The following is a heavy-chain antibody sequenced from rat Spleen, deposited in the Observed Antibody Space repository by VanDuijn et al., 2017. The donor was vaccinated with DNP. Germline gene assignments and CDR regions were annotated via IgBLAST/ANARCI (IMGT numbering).Heavy chain of an antibody. Sequence: EVQLQESGPGFVKPSQSLSLTCSVTGYSITSNYWGWIRQFPGNKMEYIGHISYSGRTNYNQSLKRRISISRDTSKNQFFLQLNSVTTEDTATYYCARWGDYFDYWGQGVMVTVSS. CDR1: GYSITSNY. CDR2: ISYSGRT. CDR3: ARWGDYFDY. V-gene: IGHV3-1*01. J-gene: IGHJ2*01.